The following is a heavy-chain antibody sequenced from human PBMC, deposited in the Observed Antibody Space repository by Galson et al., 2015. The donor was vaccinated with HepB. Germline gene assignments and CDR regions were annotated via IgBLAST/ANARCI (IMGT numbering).Heavy chain of an antibody. D-gene: IGHD3-3*01. CDR3: ARDLESLRLFDP. CDR1: GYTFSDNY. J-gene: IGHJ5*02. CDR2: IDPNSGGT. V-gene: IGHV1-2*02. Sequence: SVKVSCKASGYTFSDNYMHWVRQAPGQGLEWMGWIDPNSGGTNYAQKFQGRVTMTRDTSIYTAYMELSRLTSDDTAVYFCARDLESLRLFDPWGQGTLVTVSS.